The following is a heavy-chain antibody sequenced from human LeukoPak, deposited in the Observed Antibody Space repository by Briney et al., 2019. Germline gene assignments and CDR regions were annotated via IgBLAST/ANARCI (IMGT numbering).Heavy chain of an antibody. V-gene: IGHV4-61*05. CDR3: ARAAGLPSSAMDV. CDR1: CGSISSSMYY. J-gene: IGHJ6*02. Sequence: SDTLSLTSAVSCGSISSSMYYWHWVRQSPGKGLEWIGRIYNNKYTVYNPSPKSRVRISVDRSKNQFALRLSSVTAADTAVYYCARAAGLPSSAMDVWGQGTTVTVSS. CDR2: IYNNKYT. D-gene: IGHD2-15*01.